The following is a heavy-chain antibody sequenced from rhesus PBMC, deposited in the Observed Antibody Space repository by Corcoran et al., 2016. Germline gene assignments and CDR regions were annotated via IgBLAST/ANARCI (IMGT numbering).Heavy chain of an antibody. CDR1: GGSISDDYY. CDR2: IYGSGGGT. Sequence: QVQLQESGPGLVKPSETLSLTCAVSGGSISDDYYWSWIRQPPGKGLEGIGYIYGSGGGTNYNPSLKNRVTISIDTSKNQFSMKLSSVTAADTAVYYCARDLSGSYPYFDYWGQGVLVTVSS. D-gene: IGHD1-44*02. V-gene: IGHV4-106*01. CDR3: ARDLSGSYPYFDY. J-gene: IGHJ4*01.